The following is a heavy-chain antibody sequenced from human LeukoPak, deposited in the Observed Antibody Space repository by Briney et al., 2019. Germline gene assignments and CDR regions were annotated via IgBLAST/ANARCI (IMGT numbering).Heavy chain of an antibody. CDR3: ARRYGSGSSGTFDY. CDR1: GGSISSYY. V-gene: IGHV4-59*01. D-gene: IGHD3-10*01. J-gene: IGHJ4*02. CDR2: IYYSGST. Sequence: SETLSLTCTVSGGSISSYYWSWIRQPPGKGLEWIAYIYYSGSTNYNPSLKGRVTISVDTSKNQFSLKLSSVTAADTAVYYCARRYGSGSSGTFDYWGQGTLVTVSS.